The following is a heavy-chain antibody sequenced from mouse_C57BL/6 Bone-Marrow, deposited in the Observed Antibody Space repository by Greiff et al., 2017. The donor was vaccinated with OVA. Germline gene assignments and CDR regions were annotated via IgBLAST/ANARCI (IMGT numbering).Heavy chain of an antibody. CDR1: GFSFNTYA. V-gene: IGHV10-1*01. D-gene: IGHD1-2*01. CDR2: IRSKSNNYAT. J-gene: IGHJ3*01. CDR3: VRTYYGGFAY. Sequence: EVQRVESGGGLVQPKGSLKLSCAASGFSFNTYAMNWVRQAPGKGLEWVARIRSKSNNYATYYADSVKDRFTISRDDSESMLYLQMNNLKTEDTAMYYCVRTYYGGFAYWGQGTLVTVSA.